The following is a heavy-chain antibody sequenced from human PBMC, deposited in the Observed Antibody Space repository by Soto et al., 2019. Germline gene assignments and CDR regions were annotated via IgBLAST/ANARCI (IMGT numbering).Heavy chain of an antibody. Sequence: QVQLVESGGGVVQPGRSLRLSCAASGFTFSSYAMHWVRQAPGKGLEWVAVISYDGSNKYYADSVKGQFTISRDNSKTARYLQMNSVRAEDTAVYYCAREYYGGWFGPWGQGTLVTVSS. CDR3: AREYYGGWFGP. J-gene: IGHJ5*02. CDR1: GFTFSSYA. D-gene: IGHD4-17*01. CDR2: ISYDGSNK. V-gene: IGHV3-30-3*01.